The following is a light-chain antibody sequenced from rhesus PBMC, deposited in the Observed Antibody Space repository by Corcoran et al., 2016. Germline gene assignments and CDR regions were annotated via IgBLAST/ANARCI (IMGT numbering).Light chain of an antibody. J-gene: IGKJ1*01. CDR1: QSVSSP. Sequence: EIVLTQSPATLSLSPGERATLSCRASQSVSSPLAWYQQKPGQVPRLIIYDAFTRATGIPERFSGSGSGTYFTLTISSLEPEDVGVYYWQQYSNGPWTFGQGTKVEIK. CDR3: QQYSNGPWT. V-gene: IGKV3-35*01. CDR2: DAF.